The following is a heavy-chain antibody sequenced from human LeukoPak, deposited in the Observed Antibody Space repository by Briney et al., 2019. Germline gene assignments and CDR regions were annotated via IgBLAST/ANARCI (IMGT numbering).Heavy chain of an antibody. Sequence: GGSLRLSCTASGFTFGDYAMSWVRQAPGKGLEGVGFIRSKAYGGTTEYAATVKGRFTISRDDSKSIAYLQMNSLRTEDTAVYYCTSCSSGCDYYGMDVWGKGTTVTVSS. V-gene: IGHV3-49*04. CDR3: TSCSSGCDYYGMDV. CDR1: GFTFGDYA. CDR2: IRSKAYGGTT. D-gene: IGHD6-19*01. J-gene: IGHJ6*04.